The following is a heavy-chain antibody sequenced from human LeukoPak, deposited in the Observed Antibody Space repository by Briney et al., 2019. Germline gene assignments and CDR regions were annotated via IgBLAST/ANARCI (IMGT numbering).Heavy chain of an antibody. Sequence: GGSLRLSCAASGFTFSRYNMNWVRQAPGKGLEWVSAISGSSSFIYDADSVKGRFTISRDNAKNSLYLQLNSLRAEDTAVYYWGRGGAEPTGFNFDYWAQETRVTVSS. CDR2: ISGSSSFI. CDR1: GFTFSRYN. V-gene: IGHV3-21*01. J-gene: IGHJ4*02. CDR3: GRGGAEPTGFNFDY. D-gene: IGHD1-1*01.